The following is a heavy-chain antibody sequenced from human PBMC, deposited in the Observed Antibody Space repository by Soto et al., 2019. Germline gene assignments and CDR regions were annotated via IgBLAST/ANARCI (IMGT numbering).Heavy chain of an antibody. V-gene: IGHV4-31*03. CDR1: GGSISSGGDY. Sequence: QVQLQESGPGLVKPSQTLSLTCTVSGGSISSGGDYWSWIRQHPGKGLEWLGYIYYSGSTYYNPSLKSRVTLSVDTSKNQFSLKLSSVTAADTAVYYWARVRGVATIFYYYGMDVWCQGTTVTVSS. J-gene: IGHJ6*02. D-gene: IGHD5-12*01. CDR3: ARVRGVATIFYYYGMDV. CDR2: IYYSGST.